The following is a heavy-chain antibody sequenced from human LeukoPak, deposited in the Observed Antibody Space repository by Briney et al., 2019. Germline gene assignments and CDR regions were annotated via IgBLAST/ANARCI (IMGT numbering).Heavy chain of an antibody. CDR1: GGSISSSSYY. J-gene: IGHJ5*02. Sequence: SETLSLTCTVSGGSISSSSYYWGWIRQPPGKGLEWIGSIYYSGSTYYNPSLKSRVTISVDTSKNQLSLKLSSVTAADTAVYYCARHRRDDILTDVLNWFDPWGQGTLVTVSS. D-gene: IGHD3-9*01. V-gene: IGHV4-39*01. CDR3: ARHRRDDILTDVLNWFDP. CDR2: IYYSGST.